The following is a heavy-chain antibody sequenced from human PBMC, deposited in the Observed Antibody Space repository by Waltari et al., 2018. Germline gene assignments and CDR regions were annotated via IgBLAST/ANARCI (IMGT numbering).Heavy chain of an antibody. V-gene: IGHV1-69*12. CDR1: GYTFTDYY. CDR3: ARGGYYYDSSGYHENFDY. D-gene: IGHD3-22*01. J-gene: IGHJ4*02. Sequence: VQLVQSGAEVTKPGATVKISCRASGYTFTDYYMHWVQQAPGTGLEWMGGIIPIFGTANYAQKFQGRVTITADESTSTAYMELSSLRSEDTAVYYCARGGYYYDSSGYHENFDYWGQGTLVTVSS. CDR2: IIPIFGTA.